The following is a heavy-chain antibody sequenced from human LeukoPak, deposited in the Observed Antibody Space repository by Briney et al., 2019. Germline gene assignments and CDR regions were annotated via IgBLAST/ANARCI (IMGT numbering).Heavy chain of an antibody. CDR2: IRYDGSNK. Sequence: GGSLRLSCAASGFTFSSYGMHWVRQAPGKGLEWVAFIRYDGSNKYYADSVKGRFTSSRDNSKSALYLQMNSLRAEDTAVYYCAKDLHSSGWSARFDYWGQGTLVTVSS. CDR3: AKDLHSSGWSARFDY. CDR1: GFTFSSYG. V-gene: IGHV3-30*02. D-gene: IGHD6-19*01. J-gene: IGHJ4*02.